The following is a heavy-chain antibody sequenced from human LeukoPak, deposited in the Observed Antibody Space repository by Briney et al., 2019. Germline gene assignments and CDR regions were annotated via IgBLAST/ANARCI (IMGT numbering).Heavy chain of an antibody. D-gene: IGHD5-18*01. CDR2: IHYDSSTE. V-gene: IGHV3-30*02. Sequence: PGGSLRLSCAASGFAFSSYGMHWVRQAPGKGLEWVAYIHYDSSTEDYADSVKGRFTISRDNSKNTLYLQMNSLRAEDTAVYYCARDLIQLWLRGFIGYWGQGTLVTVSS. J-gene: IGHJ4*02. CDR3: ARDLIQLWLRGFIGY. CDR1: GFAFSSYG.